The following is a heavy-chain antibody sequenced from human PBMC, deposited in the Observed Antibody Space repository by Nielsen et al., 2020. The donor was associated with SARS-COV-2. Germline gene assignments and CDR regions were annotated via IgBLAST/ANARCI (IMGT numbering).Heavy chain of an antibody. J-gene: IGHJ4*02. CDR2: INPSGGST. CDR1: GYTFTSYF. CDR3: AREGDRVNGDYDSAPLDY. D-gene: IGHD4-17*01. Sequence: ASVKVSCKASGYTFTSYFIHWVRQAPGPGLEWMGIINPSGGSTSYAQKFQGRVTMTRDTSTSTVYMELSSLRSEDTAVYYCAREGDRVNGDYDSAPLDYWGQGTLVTVSS. V-gene: IGHV1-46*01.